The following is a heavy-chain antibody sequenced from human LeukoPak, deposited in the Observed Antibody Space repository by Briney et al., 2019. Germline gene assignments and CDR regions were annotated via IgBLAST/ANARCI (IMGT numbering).Heavy chain of an antibody. CDR3: ARLPITMVRGVDYYYGMDV. CDR2: IYPGDSDT. Sequence: GESLKISCKGSGYSFTSYWIGWVRQMPAKGLEWMGIIYPGDSDTRYSPSFQGQVTISADKSISTAYLQWSSLKASDTAMYYCARLPITMVRGVDYYYGMDVWGQGTTVTVSS. CDR1: GYSFTSYW. V-gene: IGHV5-51*01. J-gene: IGHJ6*02. D-gene: IGHD3-10*01.